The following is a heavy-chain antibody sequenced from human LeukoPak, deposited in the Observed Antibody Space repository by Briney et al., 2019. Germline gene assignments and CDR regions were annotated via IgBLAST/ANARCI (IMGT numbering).Heavy chain of an antibody. CDR1: GFTFSSYS. J-gene: IGHJ4*02. D-gene: IGHD3-10*01. V-gene: IGHV3-21*01. CDR3: ARDSDKLLWFGESQGVDY. Sequence: PGGSLRLSCAASGFTFSSYSMNWVRQAPGKGLEWVSSISSSSSYIYYADSVKGRFTISRDNAKNSLYLQMNSLRAEDTAVYYCARDSDKLLWFGESQGVDYWGQGTLVTVSS. CDR2: ISSSSSYI.